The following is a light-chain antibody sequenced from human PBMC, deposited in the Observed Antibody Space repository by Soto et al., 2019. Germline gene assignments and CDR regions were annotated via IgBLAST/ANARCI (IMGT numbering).Light chain of an antibody. CDR3: QQSDSTPQT. Sequence: IQMTLSPSSLSASVGDRVTISCRASQSISNYLNWYQQKPGTAPKLLIYAASSLQSGVPSRFSGSGSGTDFTLTISSLQIEDFATYFCQQSDSTPQTFGQGTKVEIK. CDR2: AAS. V-gene: IGKV1-39*01. CDR1: QSISNY. J-gene: IGKJ1*01.